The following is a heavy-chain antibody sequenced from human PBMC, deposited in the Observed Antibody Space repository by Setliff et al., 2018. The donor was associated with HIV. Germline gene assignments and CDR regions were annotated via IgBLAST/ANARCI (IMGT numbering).Heavy chain of an antibody. CDR3: SRGSVHRQWRRSLIFYYYYMDV. J-gene: IGHJ6*04. CDR1: GGSFSDHN. V-gene: IGHV4-34*01. CDR2: INDSGGT. Sequence: SETLSLTCAVYGGSFSDHNWSWIRQSPGRGLELIGEINDSGGTNYNPSLKSRVTISADTSKNQLSLEMRSVTAGVSVIYYCSRGSVHRQWRRSLIFYYYYMDVWANGTMVTVSS. D-gene: IGHD3-16*01.